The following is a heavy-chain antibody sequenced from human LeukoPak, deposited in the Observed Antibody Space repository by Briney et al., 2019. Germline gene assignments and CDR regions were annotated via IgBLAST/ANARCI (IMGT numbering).Heavy chain of an antibody. Sequence: SETLSLTCTVSGDSISNHHYYWGWIRQSPGKGLEWIGSLFYSGSTYYNPSLKSRVTISADTPKNQFSLKLSSVTAADTAVYYCARHWIRGGYNYGYGWDDWWGQGTLVAVSS. CDR3: ARHWIRGGYNYGYGWDDW. J-gene: IGHJ4*02. CDR1: GDSISNHHYY. D-gene: IGHD5-18*01. V-gene: IGHV4-39*01. CDR2: LFYSGST.